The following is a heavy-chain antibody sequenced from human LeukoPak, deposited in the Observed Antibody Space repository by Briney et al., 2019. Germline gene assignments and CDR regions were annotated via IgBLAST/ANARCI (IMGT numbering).Heavy chain of an antibody. Sequence: GRSLRLSCAASGFTFDDYAMHWVRQAPGKGLEWVSGISWNSGSIGYADSVKGRFTISRDNSKNTLYLQMNSLRAEDTAVYYCAKGSDSSGLGRDRQPTLDYWGQGTLVTVSS. V-gene: IGHV3-9*01. CDR2: ISWNSGSI. J-gene: IGHJ4*02. D-gene: IGHD6-19*01. CDR3: AKGSDSSGLGRDRQPTLDY. CDR1: GFTFDDYA.